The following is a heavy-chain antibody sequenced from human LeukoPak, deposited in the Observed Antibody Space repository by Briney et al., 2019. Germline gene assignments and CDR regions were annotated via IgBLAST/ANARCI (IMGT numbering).Heavy chain of an antibody. D-gene: IGHD4-17*01. CDR3: ARDPTTVTKGLDI. Sequence: SETLSLTCTVSGGSISSHYWTWIRQLPGKGLEWIGYISYIGSTNYNPSLKSRVTISVDTSKNQFSLKLSFVTAADAAVYFCARDPTTVTKGLDIWGQGTMVTVSS. V-gene: IGHV4-59*11. J-gene: IGHJ3*02. CDR1: GGSISSHY. CDR2: ISYIGST.